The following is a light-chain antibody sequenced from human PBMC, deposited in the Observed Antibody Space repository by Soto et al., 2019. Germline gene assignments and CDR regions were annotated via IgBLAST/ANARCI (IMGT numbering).Light chain of an antibody. CDR1: SSDVRAYNY. CDR3: SSYTTRSSYV. Sequence: QSALTQPASVTESPGKSITISCTRTSSDVRAYNYVSWYQQHPGKAPKLMIWDVYNRPSGVSHRFSGSKSGNTASLTIFGLQAEDEADYYCSSYTTRSSYVFGTGTKVTVL. CDR2: DVY. V-gene: IGLV2-14*01. J-gene: IGLJ1*01.